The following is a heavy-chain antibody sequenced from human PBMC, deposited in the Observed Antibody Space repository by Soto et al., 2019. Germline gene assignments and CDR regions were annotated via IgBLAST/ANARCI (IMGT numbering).Heavy chain of an antibody. V-gene: IGHV4-31*03. J-gene: IGHJ6*02. D-gene: IGHD2-2*01. CDR2: IYYSGST. Sequence: TRSVRCTVSCASISRCGYYWYWLRQHTEKGLEWSGYIYYSGSTYYNPSLKSRVTISVDTSKNQFSLKLTSVTAADTAVYYCARLQGYCSDSRCSGHYALDVWGQGTTVT. CDR1: CASISRCGYY. CDR3: ARLQGYCSDSRCSGHYALDV.